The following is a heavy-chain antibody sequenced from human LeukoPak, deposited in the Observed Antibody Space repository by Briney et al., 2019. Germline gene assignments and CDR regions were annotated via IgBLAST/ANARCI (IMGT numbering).Heavy chain of an antibody. D-gene: IGHD2-2*01. Sequence: SETLSLTCAVYGGSFSGYYWSWIRQPPGKGLEWIGETNHSGSTNYNPSLKSRVTISVDTSKNQFSLKLSSVTAADTAVYYCARGRMEPAAITGIPWFDPWGQGTLVTVSS. V-gene: IGHV4-34*01. CDR3: ARGRMEPAAITGIPWFDP. CDR1: GGSFSGYY. J-gene: IGHJ5*02. CDR2: TNHSGST.